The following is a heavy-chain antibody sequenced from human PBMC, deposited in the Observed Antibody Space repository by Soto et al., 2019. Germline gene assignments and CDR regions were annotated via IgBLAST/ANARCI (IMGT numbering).Heavy chain of an antibody. J-gene: IGHJ4*02. D-gene: IGHD4-17*01. Sequence: EVQLVESGGGLVQPGGSLRLSCAASGFTFSSYWMHWVRQAPGKGLVWVSRINSDGSSTSYADSVKGRFTISRDNAKNTLYLQMNSLRAEDTAVYYCAREGHSENYGDYSFDDYWGQGTLVTVSS. CDR2: INSDGSST. CDR1: GFTFSSYW. CDR3: AREGHSENYGDYSFDDY. V-gene: IGHV3-74*01.